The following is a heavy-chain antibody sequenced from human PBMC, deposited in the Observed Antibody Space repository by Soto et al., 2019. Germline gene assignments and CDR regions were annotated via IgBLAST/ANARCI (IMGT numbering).Heavy chain of an antibody. Sequence: ASVKVSCKSSGYTFTSYAMHCVRQAPGQRLEWMGWINAGNGNTKYSQKFQGRVTITRDTSASTAYMELSSLRSEDTAVYYCAREKLSGYVDAFDIWGQGTMVTVSS. J-gene: IGHJ3*02. CDR1: GYTFTSYA. D-gene: IGHD5-12*01. CDR2: INAGNGNT. V-gene: IGHV1-3*01. CDR3: AREKLSGYVDAFDI.